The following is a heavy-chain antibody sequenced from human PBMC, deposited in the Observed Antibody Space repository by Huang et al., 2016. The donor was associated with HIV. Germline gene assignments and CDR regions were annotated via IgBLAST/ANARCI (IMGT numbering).Heavy chain of an antibody. J-gene: IGHJ4*02. V-gene: IGHV3-30*02. CDR2: IQYDGSNK. CDR1: GFTSSSHG. CDR3: VKETVQWLVTY. D-gene: IGHD6-19*01. Sequence: QVQVVESGGGVVQPGGSLRLSCAASGFTSSSHGMHWVRQAPGKGRGWVAFIQYDGSNKYFADSVKGRFTMSRDNSKNTLYLQMNSLRGEDTAVYYCVKETVQWLVTYWGQGTLVTVSS.